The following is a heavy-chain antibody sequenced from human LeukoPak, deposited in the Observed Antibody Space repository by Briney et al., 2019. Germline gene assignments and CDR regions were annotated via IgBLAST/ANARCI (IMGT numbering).Heavy chain of an antibody. V-gene: IGHV1-2*02. Sequence: ASVKVSCKASGYTFTGYYIHWVRQAPGQGLEWMGWINPNSGGTNYAQKFQGRVTMTRDTSISTAYMELSRLRSDDTAVYYCARAGDGLELRAEFDPWGQGTLVTVSS. J-gene: IGHJ5*02. CDR2: INPNSGGT. CDR1: GYTFTGYY. CDR3: ARAGDGLELRAEFDP. D-gene: IGHD1-7*01.